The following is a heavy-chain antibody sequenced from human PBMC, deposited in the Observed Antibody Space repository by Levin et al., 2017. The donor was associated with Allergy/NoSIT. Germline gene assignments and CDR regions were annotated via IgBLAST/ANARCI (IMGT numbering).Heavy chain of an antibody. CDR1: GFTFSTYA. CDR3: AKSTHTNTWYKGVDY. CDR2: LSGSGGST. V-gene: IGHV3-23*01. D-gene: IGHD1-1*01. Sequence: GGSLRLSCAASGFTFSTYAMNWVRQAPGKGLEWVSALSGSGGSTYYADSVKGRFTISRDNSENTLYLQMNSMRVDDTALYYCAKSTHTNTWYKGVDYWGQGTLVTVSS. J-gene: IGHJ4*02.